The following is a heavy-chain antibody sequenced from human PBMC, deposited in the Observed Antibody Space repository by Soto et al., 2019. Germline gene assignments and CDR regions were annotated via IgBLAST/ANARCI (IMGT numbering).Heavy chain of an antibody. D-gene: IGHD2-2*02. CDR2: INPNSGGT. J-gene: IGHJ5*02. CDR3: ARVVEVCSSTSCYIRFDP. Sequence: ASVKVSCKASGYTFTGYYMHWVRQAPGQGLEWMGWINPNSGGTNYAQKFQGWVTMTRDTSISTAYMELSRLRSDDAAVYYCARVVEVCSSTSCYIRFDPWGQGTLVTSPQ. CDR1: GYTFTGYY. V-gene: IGHV1-2*04.